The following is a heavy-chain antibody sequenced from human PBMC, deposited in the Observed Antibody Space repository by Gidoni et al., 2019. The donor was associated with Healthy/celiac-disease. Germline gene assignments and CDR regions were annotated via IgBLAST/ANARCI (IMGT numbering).Heavy chain of an antibody. CDR1: GGSISSGGYY. D-gene: IGHD3-22*01. CDR3: ARVDYYDSSGENWFDP. V-gene: IGHV4-31*03. CDR2: IYYSGST. J-gene: IGHJ5*02. Sequence: QVQLQESGPGLVKPSQTLSLTCTVSGGSISSGGYYWSWIRQHPGKGLEWIGYIYYSGSTYYNPSLKSRVTISVDTSKNQFSLKLSSVTAADTAVYYCARVDYYDSSGENWFDPWGQGTLVTVSS.